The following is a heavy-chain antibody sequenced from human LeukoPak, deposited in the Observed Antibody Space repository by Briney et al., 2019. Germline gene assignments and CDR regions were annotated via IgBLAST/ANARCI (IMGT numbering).Heavy chain of an antibody. D-gene: IGHD3-10*01. Sequence: PGRSLRLSCAASGFTFSNYGMHWVRQAPGKGLEWVVVISYDGSNKYYADSVEGRFTISRDNSKNTLYLQMNSLRAEDTAVYYCANGYYYGSGSYYKEAFDIWGQGTMVTVSS. CDR3: ANGYYYGSGSYYKEAFDI. J-gene: IGHJ3*02. CDR1: GFTFSNYG. CDR2: ISYDGSNK. V-gene: IGHV3-30*18.